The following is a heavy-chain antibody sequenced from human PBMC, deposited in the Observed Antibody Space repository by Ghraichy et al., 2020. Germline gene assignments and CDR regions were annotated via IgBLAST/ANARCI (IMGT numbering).Heavy chain of an antibody. CDR1: GFTFSSYA. CDR2: ISGSGGST. J-gene: IGHJ4*02. CDR3: AKDNGMVRGVIITHGFDY. V-gene: IGHV3-23*01. Sequence: GGSLRLSCAASGFTFSSYAMSWVRQAPGKGLEWVSAISGSGGSTYYADSVKGRFTISRDNSKNTLYLQMNSLRAEDTAVYYCAKDNGMVRGVIITHGFDYWGQGTLVTVSS. D-gene: IGHD3-10*01.